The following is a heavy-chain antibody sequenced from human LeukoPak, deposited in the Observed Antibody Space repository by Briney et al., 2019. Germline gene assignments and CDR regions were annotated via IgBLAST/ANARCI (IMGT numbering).Heavy chain of an antibody. CDR2: IYYSGST. V-gene: IGHV4-59*01. CDR1: GGSISSFY. J-gene: IGHJ4*02. Sequence: SETLSLTCTVSGGSISSFYWSWIRQPPGKGLEWIGYIYYSGSTNYNPSLESRVTISVDTSKNQFSLKLSSVTAADTAVYYCARVNSSSWYRKYYFDYWGQGTLVTVSS. D-gene: IGHD6-13*01. CDR3: ARVNSSSWYRKYYFDY.